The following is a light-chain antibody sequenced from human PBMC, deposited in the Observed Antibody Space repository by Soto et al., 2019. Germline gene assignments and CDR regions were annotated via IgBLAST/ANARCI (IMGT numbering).Light chain of an antibody. CDR1: QSVRSSY. J-gene: IGKJ4*01. V-gene: IGKV3-20*01. Sequence: EIVLTQSPGTLSLSPGERATLSCRASQSVRSSYLAWYQQKPGQAPRLLIYGPSSRATGIPDRFSGSGSGTDFTITISRLEPEDFAVYYCQQYGSSPGTFGGGTKVEIK. CDR3: QQYGSSPGT. CDR2: GPS.